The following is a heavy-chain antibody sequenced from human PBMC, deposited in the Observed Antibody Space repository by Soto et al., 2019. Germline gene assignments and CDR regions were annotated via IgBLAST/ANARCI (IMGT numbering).Heavy chain of an antibody. V-gene: IGHV1-18*04. CDR2: ISAYNGNT. CDR3: ARDTLRWGGYSGYDYYYGMDV. Sequence: QIQLVQSGAEVKVPGASVKVSCRASGYIFTSYGISWVRQAPGQGLEWMGWISAYNGNTNYAQKLQGRVTMTTDTSTSTAYMELRSLRSDDTAVYYCARDTLRWGGYSGYDYYYGMDVWGQGTTVTVSS. CDR1: GYIFTSYG. D-gene: IGHD5-12*01. J-gene: IGHJ6*02.